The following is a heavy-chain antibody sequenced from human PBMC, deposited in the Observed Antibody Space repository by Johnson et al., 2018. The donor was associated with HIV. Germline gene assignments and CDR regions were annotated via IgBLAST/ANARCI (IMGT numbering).Heavy chain of an antibody. J-gene: IGHJ3*02. CDR1: GFTFSSYG. CDR3: ARDSVIGGIELSRPDAFDI. CDR2: ISYDGSNK. V-gene: IGHV3-30*03. Sequence: QVQLVESGGGVVQPGRSLRLSCAASGFTFSSYGMHWVRQAPGKGLEWVAVISYDGSNKYYADSVKGLFTISRDNSKNPLYLQMNRLRAEDTAVYYCARDSVIGGIELSRPDAFDIWGQGTMVTVSS. D-gene: IGHD2/OR15-2a*01.